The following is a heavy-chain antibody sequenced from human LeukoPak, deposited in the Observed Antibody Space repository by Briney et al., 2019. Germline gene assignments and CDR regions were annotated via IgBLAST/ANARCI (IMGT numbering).Heavy chain of an antibody. CDR1: GGSIRSSTYY. CDR2: IYYSGAT. D-gene: IGHD5-24*01. Sequence: SETLSLTCTVSGGSIRSSTYYWGWIRQPPGKGLEWIGSIYYSGATNYNPSLKSRVTISVDTSKNQFSLKLSSVTAADTAVFYCARQDGYNRYYYYYVDVWGEGTTVTVSS. CDR3: ARQDGYNRYYYYYVDV. J-gene: IGHJ6*03. V-gene: IGHV4-39*01.